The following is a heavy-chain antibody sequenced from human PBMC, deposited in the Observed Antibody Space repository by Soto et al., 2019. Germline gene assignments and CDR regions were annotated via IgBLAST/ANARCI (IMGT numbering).Heavy chain of an antibody. CDR1: GFTFSSYG. J-gene: IGHJ3*02. CDR2: ISYDGSNK. V-gene: IGHV3-30*18. Sequence: GGSLRLSCAASGFTFSSYGMHWVRQAPGKGLEWVAVISYDGSNKYYADSVKGRFTISRDNSKNTLYLQMNSLRAEDTAVYYCAKVMTTVLRIDRSPSKRQPDPDDAFDIWGQGTMVTVSS. D-gene: IGHD4-17*01. CDR3: AKVMTTVLRIDRSPSKRQPDPDDAFDI.